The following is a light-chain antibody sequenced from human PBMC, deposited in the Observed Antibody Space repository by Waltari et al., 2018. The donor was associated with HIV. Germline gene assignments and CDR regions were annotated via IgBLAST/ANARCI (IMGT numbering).Light chain of an antibody. Sequence: EIVLTQSPDTLSLSPGEGATLSCRASQSLRRTYLAWYQQTPGQAPRLLIYGASTRATGLPDRFSGRGSGTDFTLTISRLEPEDFAVYYCQQYDNSPVTFGQGTRLEIK. CDR1: QSLRRTY. J-gene: IGKJ5*01. CDR3: QQYDNSPVT. V-gene: IGKV3-20*01. CDR2: GAS.